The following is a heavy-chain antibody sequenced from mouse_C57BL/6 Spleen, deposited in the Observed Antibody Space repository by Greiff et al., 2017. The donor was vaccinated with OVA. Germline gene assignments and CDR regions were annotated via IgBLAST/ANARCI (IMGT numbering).Heavy chain of an antibody. CDR2: IWSGGNT. CDR1: GFSLTSYG. D-gene: IGHD2-5*01. V-gene: IGHV2-2*01. J-gene: IGHJ4*01. Sequence: VQLQQSGPGLVQPSQSLSITCTVSGFSLTSYGVHWVRQSPGKGLEWLGVIWSGGNTDYTAAFISRLSISKDNSKSQVFFKMNSLQADDTAIYYSARSSNYDYAMDYWGQGTSGTVAT. CDR3: ARSSNYDYAMDY.